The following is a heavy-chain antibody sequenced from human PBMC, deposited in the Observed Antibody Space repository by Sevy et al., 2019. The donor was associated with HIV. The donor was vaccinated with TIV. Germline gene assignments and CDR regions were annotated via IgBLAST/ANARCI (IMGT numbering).Heavy chain of an antibody. Sequence: ETLSLTCTVSGGSISSYYWSWIRQPPGKGLEWIGYIYYSGSTNYDPSLKSRVTISVDTSKNQFSLKLSSVTAADTAVYYCARERQLVLDYWGQGTLVTVSS. CDR1: GGSISSYY. CDR2: IYYSGST. CDR3: ARERQLVLDY. D-gene: IGHD6-13*01. J-gene: IGHJ4*02. V-gene: IGHV4-59*01.